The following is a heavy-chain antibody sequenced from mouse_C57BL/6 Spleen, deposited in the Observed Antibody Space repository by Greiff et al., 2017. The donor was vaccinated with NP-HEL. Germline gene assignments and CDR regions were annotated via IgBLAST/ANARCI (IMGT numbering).Heavy chain of an antibody. CDR3: ARSITTVVAYYFDY. J-gene: IGHJ2*01. CDR1: GFTFSDYG. Sequence: EVMLVESGGGLVKPGGSLKLSCAASGFTFSDYGMHWVRQAPEKGLEWVVYISSGSSTIYYADTVKGRFTISRDNAKNTLFLQMTSLRSEDTAMYYCARSITTVVAYYFDYWGQGTTLTVSS. V-gene: IGHV5-17*01. D-gene: IGHD1-1*01. CDR2: ISSGSSTI.